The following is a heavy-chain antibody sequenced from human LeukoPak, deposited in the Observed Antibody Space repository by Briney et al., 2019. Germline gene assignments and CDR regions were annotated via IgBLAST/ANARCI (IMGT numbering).Heavy chain of an antibody. D-gene: IGHD1-1*01. CDR1: GFTFNNYW. V-gene: IGHV3-74*01. Sequence: GGSLRLSCATSGFTFNNYWIHWVRQVPGKGLVWVSRINNDGSSASYVDSVKGRFTISRDNAKNTLFLQMNSLRAEDTAVYYCARRGTGHGMDVWGQGTTVIVSS. CDR2: INNDGSSA. J-gene: IGHJ6*02. CDR3: ARRGTGHGMDV.